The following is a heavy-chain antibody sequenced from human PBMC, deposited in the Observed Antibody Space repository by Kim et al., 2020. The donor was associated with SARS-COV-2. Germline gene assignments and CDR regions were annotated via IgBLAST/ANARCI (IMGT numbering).Heavy chain of an antibody. D-gene: IGHD2-2*03. CDR3: ARAPAISWGYGLGLLDMIRANAFDI. J-gene: IGHJ3*02. V-gene: IGHV3-30-3*01. CDR1: GFTFSSYA. CDR2: ISYDGSNK. Sequence: GGSLRLSCAASGFTFSSYAMHWVRQAPGKGLEWVAVISYDGSNKYYADSVKGRFTISRDNSKNTLYLQMNSLRAEDTAVYYCARAPAISWGYGLGLLDMIRANAFDIWGQGTMVTVSS.